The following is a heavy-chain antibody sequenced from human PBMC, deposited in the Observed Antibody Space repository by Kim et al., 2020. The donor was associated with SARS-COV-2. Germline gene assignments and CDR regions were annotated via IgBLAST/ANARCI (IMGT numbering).Heavy chain of an antibody. CDR3: ARDQGGTYYDFWSGYPYYYGVDV. Sequence: GGSLRLSCAASGFTFSSYSMNWVRQAPGKGLEWVSSISSSSSYIYYADSVKGRFTISRDNAKNSLYLQMNSLRAEDTAVYYCARDQGGTYYDFWSGYPYYYGVDVWGQGTTVTVSS. D-gene: IGHD3-3*01. CDR1: GFTFSSYS. V-gene: IGHV3-21*01. CDR2: ISSSSSYI. J-gene: IGHJ6*02.